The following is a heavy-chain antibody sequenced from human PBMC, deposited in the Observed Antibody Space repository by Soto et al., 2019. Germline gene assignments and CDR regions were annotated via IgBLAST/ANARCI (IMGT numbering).Heavy chain of an antibody. Sequence: VGSVRRSCAASVFTLSNYYMSGIRQAPGKGLEWVSYISSSSSYTNYADSVKGRFTISRDNAKNSLYLQMNSLRAEDTAVYYCARVQSYYYDSSGYYHNWFDPWGQGTLVTVSS. V-gene: IGHV3-11*06. D-gene: IGHD3-22*01. CDR1: VFTLSNYY. CDR3: ARVQSYYYDSSGYYHNWFDP. J-gene: IGHJ5*02. CDR2: ISSSSSYT.